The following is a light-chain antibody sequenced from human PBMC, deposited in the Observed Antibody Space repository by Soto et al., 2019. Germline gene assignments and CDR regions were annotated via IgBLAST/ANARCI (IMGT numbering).Light chain of an antibody. Sequence: EIMMTQSPATLSVSPGERATLSCRASQSVSNNIAWYQQKPGQAHRLLIYYASTRATGIPARFSGSRSGTEFPLTVSILLSVDFALYNCQQNSNWPPITVVQGTRLEIK. J-gene: IGKJ5*01. CDR1: QSVSNN. V-gene: IGKV3-15*01. CDR2: YAS. CDR3: QQNSNWPPIT.